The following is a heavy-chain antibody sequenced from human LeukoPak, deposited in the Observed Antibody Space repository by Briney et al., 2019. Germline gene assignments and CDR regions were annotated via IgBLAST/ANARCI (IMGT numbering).Heavy chain of an antibody. D-gene: IGHD2-2*01. V-gene: IGHV3-21*04. CDR1: GFTFSSYS. J-gene: IGHJ4*02. CDR2: ISSSSSYI. Sequence: GGSLRLSCAASGFTFSSYSMNWVRQAPGKGLEWVSSISSSSSYIYYADSVKGRFTISRDNSKNTLYLQMNSLRAGDTAVYYCAKVMGPYCSSTNCYLDYWGQGTLVTVSS. CDR3: AKVMGPYCSSTNCYLDY.